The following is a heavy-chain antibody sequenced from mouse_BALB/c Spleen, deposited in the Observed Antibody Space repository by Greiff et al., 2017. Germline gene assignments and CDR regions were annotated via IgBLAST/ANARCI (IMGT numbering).Heavy chain of an antibody. CDR1: GYTFTSYW. D-gene: IGHD4-1*02. CDR3: TTTGEYYFDY. CDR2: IYPGNSDT. J-gene: IGHJ2*01. V-gene: IGHV1-5*01. Sequence: EVQLQQSGPELVKPGASVKMSCKASGYTFTSYWMHWVKQRPGQGLEWIGAIYPGNSDTSYNQKFKGKAKLTAVTSTSTAYMELSSLTNEDSAVYYCTTTGEYYFDYWGQGTTLTVSS.